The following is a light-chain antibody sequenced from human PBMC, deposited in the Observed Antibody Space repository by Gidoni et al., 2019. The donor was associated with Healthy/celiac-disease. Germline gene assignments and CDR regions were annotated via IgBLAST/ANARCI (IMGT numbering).Light chain of an antibody. Sequence: DIQMTQSPSSLSASVGDRVTITCQASQDISNYLTWYQQKPGKAPKLLIYDASNLETGVPSRFSGSGSGTDLTFTISSLQPEDIATYYCQQYDNLPFTFXPXTKVDIK. CDR2: DAS. CDR3: QQYDNLPFT. CDR1: QDISNY. V-gene: IGKV1-33*01. J-gene: IGKJ3*01.